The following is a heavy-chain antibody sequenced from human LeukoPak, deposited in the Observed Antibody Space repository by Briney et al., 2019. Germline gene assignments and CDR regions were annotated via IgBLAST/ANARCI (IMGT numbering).Heavy chain of an antibody. D-gene: IGHD3-22*01. CDR1: GFTVSSNY. J-gene: IGHJ6*02. CDR2: IYSGGST. V-gene: IGHV3-66*01. CDR3: ARDKVVAPRYYYGMDV. Sequence: GGSLRLSCAASGFTVSSNYMSWVRQAPGKGLEWVSVIYSGGSTYYADSVKGRFTISRDNSKNTLYLQMNSLRAEDTAVYYCARDKVVAPRYYYGMDVWGQGTTVTVSS.